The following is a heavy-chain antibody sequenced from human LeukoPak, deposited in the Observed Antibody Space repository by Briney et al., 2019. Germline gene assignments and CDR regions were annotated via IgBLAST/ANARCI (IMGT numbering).Heavy chain of an antibody. J-gene: IGHJ4*02. CDR1: GGSISSGSYY. D-gene: IGHD2-15*01. V-gene: IGHV4-61*02. CDR3: ARSYCSGGSCYHFDF. CDR2: IYNSEST. Sequence: PSETLSLTCTVSGGSISSGSYYWSWIRQPAGNGLEWIGRIYNSESTNYNRSLRSRVIISADTSKNQFSLKLSSVTAADTAVYYCARSYCSGGSCYHFDFWGQGTLVTVSS.